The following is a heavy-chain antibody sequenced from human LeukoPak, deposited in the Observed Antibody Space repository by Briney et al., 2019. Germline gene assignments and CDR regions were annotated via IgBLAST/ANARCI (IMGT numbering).Heavy chain of an antibody. Sequence: SETLSLTCTVTAGSISTYYWSCIRQTAGKGLEWIGHINPRGNIKYNPSPKSRVSLSMDTSKNQFSLKVNSVTAADTAVYYCARGGAQWLVEEAFDFWGRGTMVTVSS. J-gene: IGHJ3*01. CDR2: INPRGNI. CDR1: AGSISTYY. CDR3: ARGGAQWLVEEAFDF. V-gene: IGHV4-4*07. D-gene: IGHD6-19*01.